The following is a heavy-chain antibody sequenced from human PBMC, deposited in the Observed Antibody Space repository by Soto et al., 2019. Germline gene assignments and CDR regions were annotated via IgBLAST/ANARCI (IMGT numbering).Heavy chain of an antibody. CDR3: ARGLCYDFWSGYFGGFPGAQYFFSCNWFDP. V-gene: IGHV4-34*01. CDR2: INHSGST. CDR1: GGSFSGYY. Sequence: QVQLQQWGAGLLKPSETLSLTCAVYGGSFSGYYWSWIRQPPGKGLEWIGEINHSGSTNYNPSLKSRVTISVDTSKNQFSLKLSSVTAADTAVYYCARGLCYDFWSGYFGGFPGAQYFFSCNWFDPWGQGTLVTVSS. J-gene: IGHJ5*02. D-gene: IGHD3-3*01.